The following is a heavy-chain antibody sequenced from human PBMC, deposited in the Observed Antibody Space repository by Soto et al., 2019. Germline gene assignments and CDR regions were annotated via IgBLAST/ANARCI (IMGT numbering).Heavy chain of an antibody. CDR2: IYYSGSN. CDR3: GRGYSNYDTDP. D-gene: IGHD4-4*01. CDR1: GGSISGYY. Sequence: SETLSLTCTGSGGSISGYYWSWIRRAPGKELEWIGYIYYSGSNNDSPSLKSRVTISVDPSKNQFSLKLSSVTVADTAVYYCGRGYSNYDTDPWGQGTLVTVSS. J-gene: IGHJ5*02. V-gene: IGHV4-59*01.